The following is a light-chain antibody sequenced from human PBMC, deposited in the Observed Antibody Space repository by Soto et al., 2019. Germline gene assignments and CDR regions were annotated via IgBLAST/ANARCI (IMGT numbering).Light chain of an antibody. Sequence: QSVLTQPPSASGSPGQSVTISCTGTSSDVGAYNYVSWYQQLPGKAPKLIIYEVSKRPSGVPDCFSGSKSGNTASLTVSGLQAEDEADYYCTSYAGTYSFFYVFGTGTKVTVL. CDR1: SSDVGAYNY. J-gene: IGLJ1*01. CDR2: EVS. CDR3: TSYAGTYSFFYV. V-gene: IGLV2-8*01.